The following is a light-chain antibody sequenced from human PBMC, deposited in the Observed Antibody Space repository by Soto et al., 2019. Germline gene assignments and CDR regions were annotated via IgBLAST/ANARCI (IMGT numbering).Light chain of an antibody. CDR2: EDN. Sequence: NFMLTQPHSVSESPGKTGIIPCPRSSGSIASNYVQWHKQRPGSSPTTVIYEDNQRPSGVPDRFSGSIDSSSNSAALTIPGLATENEADYCCQAYEATNQVFGGETKLLVL. J-gene: IGLJ3*02. CDR3: QAYEATNQV. CDR1: SGSIASNY. V-gene: IGLV6-57*01.